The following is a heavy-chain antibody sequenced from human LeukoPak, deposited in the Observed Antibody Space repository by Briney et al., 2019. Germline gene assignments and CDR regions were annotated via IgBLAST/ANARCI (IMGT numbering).Heavy chain of an antibody. CDR3: ARGYCSGGSCYRADY. D-gene: IGHD2-15*01. V-gene: IGHV3-21*01. CDR2: ISSSSSYI. CDR1: EFTFSSYS. Sequence: GGSLRLSCAASEFTFSSYSMNWVRQAPGKGLEWVSSISSSSSYIYYADSVKGRLTISRDNAKNSLYLQMNSLRAEDTAVYYCARGYCSGGSCYRADYWGQGTLVTVSS. J-gene: IGHJ4*02.